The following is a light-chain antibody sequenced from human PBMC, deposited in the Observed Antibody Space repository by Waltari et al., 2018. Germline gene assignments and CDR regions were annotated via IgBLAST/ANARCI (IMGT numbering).Light chain of an antibody. Sequence: QSALTQPRSVSGSPRQSVTISCTGTSSDVGYYNYVSWYQQHPGQAPKLIIYDVNKRPSGVPDRFSGSKSGNTASLTISGLQAEDEADYYCCSFSGRFPPWMFGGGTRVTVL. CDR2: DVN. V-gene: IGLV2-11*01. CDR3: CSFSGRFPPWM. CDR1: SSDVGYYNY. J-gene: IGLJ3*02.